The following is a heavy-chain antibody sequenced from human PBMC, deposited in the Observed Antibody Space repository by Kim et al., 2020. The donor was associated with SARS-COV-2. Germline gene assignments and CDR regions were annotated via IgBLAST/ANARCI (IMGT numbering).Heavy chain of an antibody. Sequence: SETLSLTCTVSGGSISRGGYYWRWIRQHPGTGLEWIGYIYYSGSTYYNPSLKSRVTISVDTSKNQFSLKLSSVTAADTAVYYCARRSVTVVTPRGGWYFDLWGRGTLVTVSS. D-gene: IGHD2-15*01. CDR1: GGSISRGGYY. CDR3: ARRSVTVVTPRGGWYFDL. CDR2: IYYSGST. J-gene: IGHJ2*01. V-gene: IGHV4-31*03.